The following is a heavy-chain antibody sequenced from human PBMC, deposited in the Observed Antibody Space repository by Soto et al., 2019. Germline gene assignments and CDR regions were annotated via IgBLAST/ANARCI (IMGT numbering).Heavy chain of an antibody. CDR2: IYPGDSDT. V-gene: IGHV5-51*01. CDR1: GYSFTSYW. CDR3: ASSVVVPSTMNYFDY. J-gene: IGHJ4*02. D-gene: IGHD2-15*01. Sequence: GESLKISCKGSGYSFTSYWSGWVRQMPGKGLEWMGIIYPGDSDTRYSPSFQGQVTISADKSISTAYLQWSSLKASDTAMYYCASSVVVPSTMNYFDYWGQGSLVTVSS.